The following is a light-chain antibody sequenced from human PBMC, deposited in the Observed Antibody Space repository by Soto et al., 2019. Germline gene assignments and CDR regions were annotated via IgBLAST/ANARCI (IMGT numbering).Light chain of an antibody. J-gene: IGLJ1*01. CDR3: GSWDSSVSAYV. Sequence: QSVLTQPPSVSAAPGQKVTISCSGSSSNIGGNSVSWYQQLPGTAPKLLIYDDNKRPSGIPDRFSGSKSGTSATLGITGFQTGDEADYYCGSWDSSVSAYVFGTGPKVTVL. CDR1: SSNIGGNS. V-gene: IGLV1-51*01. CDR2: DDN.